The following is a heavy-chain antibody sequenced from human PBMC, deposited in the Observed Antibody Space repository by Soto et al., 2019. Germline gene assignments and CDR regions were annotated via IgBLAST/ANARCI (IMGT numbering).Heavy chain of an antibody. CDR1: GFTFSSYG. CDR2: ISYDGSNK. Sequence: PGGSLRLSCAASGFTFSSYGMHWVRQAPGKGLEWVAVISYDGSNKYYADSVKGRFTISRDNSKDTLYLQMNSLRAEDTAVYYCAKAGYCSSTSCYWYYYGMDVWGQGTTVTVSS. D-gene: IGHD2-2*01. J-gene: IGHJ6*02. V-gene: IGHV3-30*18. CDR3: AKAGYCSSTSCYWYYYGMDV.